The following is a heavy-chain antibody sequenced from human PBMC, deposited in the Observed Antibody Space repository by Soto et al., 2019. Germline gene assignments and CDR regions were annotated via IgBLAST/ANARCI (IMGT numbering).Heavy chain of an antibody. J-gene: IGHJ6*02. CDR1: GFSLRTSGVC. D-gene: IGHD4-4*01. V-gene: IGHV2-5*01. CDR3: AHGTVTDGMDV. CDR2: IYWYDDK. Sequence: QITLKESGPPLVQPTQTLTLTCTFSGFSLRTSGVCVCWIRTPPGKALEWLALIYWYDDKRYSPSLKSRLTITKDTSKIQVVLTMTIMDPVDTATYYCAHGTVTDGMDVWGLGTTVTFSS.